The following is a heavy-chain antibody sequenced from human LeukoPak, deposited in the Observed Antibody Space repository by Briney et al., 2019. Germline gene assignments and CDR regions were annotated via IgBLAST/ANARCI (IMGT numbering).Heavy chain of an antibody. V-gene: IGHV1-69*13. CDR2: IIPIFGTA. CDR3: ARDRSQDIVVVPAAMPKEPHYYYYYGMDV. D-gene: IGHD2-2*01. CDR1: GGTFSSYA. J-gene: IGHJ6*02. Sequence: SAKVSCKASGGTFSSYAISWVRQAPGQGLEWMGGIIPIFGTANYAQKFQGRVTITADESTSTAYMELSSLRSEDTAVYYCARDRSQDIVVVPAAMPKEPHYYYYYGMDVWGQGTTVTVSS.